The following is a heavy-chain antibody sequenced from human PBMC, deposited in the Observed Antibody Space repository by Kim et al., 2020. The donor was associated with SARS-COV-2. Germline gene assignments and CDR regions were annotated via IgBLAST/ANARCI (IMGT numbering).Heavy chain of an antibody. V-gene: IGHV3-30-3*01. CDR1: GFTFSSYA. J-gene: IGHJ4*02. Sequence: GGSLRLSCAASGFTFSSYAMHWVRQAPGKRLEWVAVISYDGSNKYYADSVKGRFTISRDNSKNTLYLQMNSLRAEDTAVYYCARSGYYDSSGYGYWGQGTLVTVSS. CDR2: ISYDGSNK. CDR3: ARSGYYDSSGYGY. D-gene: IGHD3-22*01.